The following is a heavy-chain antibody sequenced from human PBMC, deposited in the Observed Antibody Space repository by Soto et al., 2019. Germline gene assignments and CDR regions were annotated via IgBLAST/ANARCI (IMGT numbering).Heavy chain of an antibody. CDR2: ISANGQGI. J-gene: IGHJ4*02. Sequence: SLRLSCTASGFTFTYYAFSWVRQAPGKGLEWVSAISANGQGIYYADSVRGRFTISRDNSKNTVFLHMDSLRAEDTAVYYCAKDRDYPRDQFHYWGQGTLVTVSS. CDR1: GFTFTYYA. V-gene: IGHV3-23*01. CDR3: AKDRDYPRDQFHY. D-gene: IGHD2-2*01.